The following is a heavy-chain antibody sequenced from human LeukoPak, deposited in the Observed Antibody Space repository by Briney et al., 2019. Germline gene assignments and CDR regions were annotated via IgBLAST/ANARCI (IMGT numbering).Heavy chain of an antibody. D-gene: IGHD2-15*01. J-gene: IGHJ4*02. V-gene: IGHV3-23*01. CDR2: ISGSGGST. CDR1: GFTFSSYA. Sequence: GGSLRLSCAASGFTFSSYAMSWVRQAPGKGLEWVSAISGSGGSTYYADSVKGRFTISRDNSKNTLYLQMNSLRAEDTAVYYCAKVSCSGGSCYSPYYFDYWGQGTLVTVSS. CDR3: AKVSCSGGSCYSPYYFDY.